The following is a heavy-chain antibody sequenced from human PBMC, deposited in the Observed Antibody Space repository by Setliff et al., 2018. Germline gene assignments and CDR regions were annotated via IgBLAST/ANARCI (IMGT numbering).Heavy chain of an antibody. Sequence: PSETLSLTCTVSGGSISSSSYYWGWIRQPPGKGLEWIGSIYYSGNTYYNPSLKSRVTISVDTSKNQFSLKLSSVTAADTAVYYCARRETYYNFWSGYYAYWGQGTLVTVSS. CDR1: GGSISSSSYY. CDR3: ARRETYYNFWSGYYAY. D-gene: IGHD3-3*01. CDR2: IYYSGNT. V-gene: IGHV4-39*07. J-gene: IGHJ4*02.